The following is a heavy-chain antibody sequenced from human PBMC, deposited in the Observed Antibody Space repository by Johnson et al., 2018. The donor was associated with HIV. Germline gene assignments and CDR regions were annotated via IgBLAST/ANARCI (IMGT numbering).Heavy chain of an antibody. V-gene: IGHV3-30*04. Sequence: QVQLVESGGGLVQPGGSLRLSCVASGFTFSSHAMHWVRQAPGKGLEWVAIISYDGSNKYYADSVKGRFTISRDNSKNTVYLRMNTLRAEDTAVYYCARDGTSRGGAFDIWGQGTMVTVSS. CDR2: ISYDGSNK. J-gene: IGHJ3*02. CDR1: GFTFSSHA. CDR3: ARDGTSRGGAFDI. D-gene: IGHD6-13*01.